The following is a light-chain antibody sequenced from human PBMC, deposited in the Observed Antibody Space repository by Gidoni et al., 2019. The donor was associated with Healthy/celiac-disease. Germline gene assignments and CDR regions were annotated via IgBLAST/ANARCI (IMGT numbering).Light chain of an antibody. CDR3: QQYGSSPDT. CDR2: GAS. V-gene: IGKV3-20*01. Sequence: DIVLTQSPGTLSLSPGERATLSCRASQSVSSSYLAWYQQKPGQAPRLLSYGASSRATGIPDRFSGSGSGTDFTLTISRLEPEDFAVYYCQQYGSSPDTFGQGTKLEIK. CDR1: QSVSSSY. J-gene: IGKJ2*01.